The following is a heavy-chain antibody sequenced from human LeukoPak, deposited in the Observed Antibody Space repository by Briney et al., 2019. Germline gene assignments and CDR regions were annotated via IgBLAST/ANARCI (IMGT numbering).Heavy chain of an antibody. CDR2: ISYDGSNK. D-gene: IGHD6-19*01. J-gene: IGHJ6*02. Sequence: GGSLRLSCAASGFTFSSYAMPWVRQAPGKGLEWVAVISYDGSNKYYADSVKGRFTISRDNSKNTLYLQMNSLRAVDTAVYYCARDDSSGWYVYYYGMDVWGQGTTATVSS. CDR3: ARDDSSGWYVYYYGMDV. V-gene: IGHV3-30-3*01. CDR1: GFTFSSYA.